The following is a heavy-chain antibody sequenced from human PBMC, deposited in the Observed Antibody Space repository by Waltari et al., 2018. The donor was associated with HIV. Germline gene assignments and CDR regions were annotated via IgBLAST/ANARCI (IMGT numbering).Heavy chain of an antibody. CDR3: AHRSYDDFWGGLFGAGMDV. D-gene: IGHD3-3*01. Sequence: QITLRESGPTVVKPTQTLTLTCTYSGFSPSSSGVRVAWLRQPPGKALEWLAVIYWNGDKRYSPSLQNRVTITKDSARNQVVLTMTNVDPVDTATYYCAHRSYDDFWGGLFGAGMDVWGQGITVTVSS. CDR1: GFSPSSSGVR. CDR2: IYWNGDK. V-gene: IGHV2-5*01. J-gene: IGHJ6*02.